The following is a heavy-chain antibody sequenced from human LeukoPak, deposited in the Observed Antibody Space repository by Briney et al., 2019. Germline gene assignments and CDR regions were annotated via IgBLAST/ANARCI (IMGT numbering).Heavy chain of an antibody. CDR2: MNPNSGNT. D-gene: IGHD3-22*01. J-gene: IGHJ1*01. CDR1: GYTFTSYD. Sequence: ASVKVSCKASGYTFTSYDINWVRQATGKGLEWMGWMNPNSGNTGYAQKFQGRVTMTRNTSISTAYMELSSLRSEDTAVYYCARADYYYDSSAYYQHWGQGTLVTVSS. CDR3: ARADYYYDSSAYYQH. V-gene: IGHV1-8*01.